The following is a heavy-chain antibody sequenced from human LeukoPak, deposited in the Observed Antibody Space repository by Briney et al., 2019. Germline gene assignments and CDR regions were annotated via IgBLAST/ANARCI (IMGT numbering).Heavy chain of an antibody. J-gene: IGHJ4*02. CDR1: GGSISSGGYY. V-gene: IGHV4-31*03. Sequence: SQTLSPTCTVSGGSISSGGYYWRWIRQHPGKGLEWIGYIYYSGSTYYNPSLKSRVTISVDTSKNQFSLKLSSVTAADTAVYYCARAYCSGGSCPFDYWGQGTLVTVSS. CDR3: ARAYCSGGSCPFDY. CDR2: IYYSGST. D-gene: IGHD2-15*01.